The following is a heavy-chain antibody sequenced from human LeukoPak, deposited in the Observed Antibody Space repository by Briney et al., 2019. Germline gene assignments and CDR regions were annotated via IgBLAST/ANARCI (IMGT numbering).Heavy chain of an antibody. V-gene: IGHV4-34*01. CDR2: INHSGST. Sequence: SETLSLTCAVYGGSFSGYYWSWIRQPPGKGLEWIGEINHSGSTNYNPSLKSRVTISVDTSKNQFSLKLSSVTTADTAVYYWARGHSSSYYYYYYYMDVWGKGTTVTVSS. CDR1: GGSFSGYY. CDR3: ARGHSSSYYYYYYYMDV. J-gene: IGHJ6*03. D-gene: IGHD6-6*01.